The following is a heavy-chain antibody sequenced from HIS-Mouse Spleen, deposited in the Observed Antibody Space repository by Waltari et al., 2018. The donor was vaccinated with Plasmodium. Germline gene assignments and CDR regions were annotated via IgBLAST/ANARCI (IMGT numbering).Heavy chain of an antibody. CDR1: GFSLSTSGMC. V-gene: IGHV2-70*15. J-gene: IGHJ6*02. CDR2: IDWDDDK. Sequence: QVTLRESGPALVKPTQTLTLTCTFSGFSLSTSGMCVSWIRQPPGKALEWVERIDWDDDKYYSTTLKTRLTISKDTYKNQVVLTMTNMEPVDTATYYCARTTYSSSSAKYYYYGMDVWGQGTTVTVSS. CDR3: ARTTYSSSSAKYYYYGMDV. D-gene: IGHD6-6*01.